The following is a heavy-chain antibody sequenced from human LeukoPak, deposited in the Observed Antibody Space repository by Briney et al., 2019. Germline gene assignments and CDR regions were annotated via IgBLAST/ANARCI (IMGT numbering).Heavy chain of an antibody. V-gene: IGHV3-30*02. CDR2: IRYDGSNK. CDR3: AKAKIYGDYAGLDP. J-gene: IGHJ5*02. CDR1: GFTFSSYG. Sequence: PGGSLRLSCAASGFTFSSYGMHWVRQAPGKGLEWVAFIRYDGSNKYYADSVKGRFTISRDNSKNTLYLQMNSLRAEDTAVYYCAKAKIYGDYAGLDPWGQGTLVTVSS. D-gene: IGHD4-17*01.